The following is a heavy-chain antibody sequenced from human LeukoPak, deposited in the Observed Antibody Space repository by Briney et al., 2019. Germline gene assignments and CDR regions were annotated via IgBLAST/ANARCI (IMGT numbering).Heavy chain of an antibody. J-gene: IGHJ4*02. CDR1: GYTFTGYY. D-gene: IGHD6-13*01. CDR3: ARATDVSSWYLAY. Sequence: ASVKVSCKASGYTFTGYYMHWVRQAPGQELEWMGWLSPNSGDTKFAQKFQGRVTMTRDTSISTAYMELSRLRSDGTAVYYCARATDVSSWYLAYWGQGTLLTVSS. V-gene: IGHV1-2*02. CDR2: LSPNSGDT.